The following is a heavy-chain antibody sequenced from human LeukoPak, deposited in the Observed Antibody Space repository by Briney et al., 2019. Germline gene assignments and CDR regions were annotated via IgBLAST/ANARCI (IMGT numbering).Heavy chain of an antibody. CDR2: INHSGST. Sequence: PSETLSLTCTVYGGSFSGYYWSWIRQPPGKGLEWIGEINHSGSTNYNPSLKSRVTISVDTSKNQFSLKLSSVTAADTAVYYCARDYDILTGHWYFDLWGRGTLVTVSP. J-gene: IGHJ2*01. CDR1: GGSFSGYY. D-gene: IGHD3-9*01. V-gene: IGHV4-34*01. CDR3: ARDYDILTGHWYFDL.